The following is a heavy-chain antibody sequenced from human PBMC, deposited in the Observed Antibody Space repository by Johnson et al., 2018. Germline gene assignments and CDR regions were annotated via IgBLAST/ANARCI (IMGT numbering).Heavy chain of an antibody. CDR3: AKDDPRYGMDV. CDR2: ISYDGSNK. CDR1: GFTFSSYG. V-gene: IGHV3-30*18. J-gene: IGHJ6*02. Sequence: QVQLVQSGGGVVQXGRSLRLXCAASGFTFSSYGMHWVRQAPGTGLAWVAVISYDGSNKYYADAVKGRFTISRDNSKNTLYLQMNSLRAEDTAVYYCAKDDPRYGMDVWGQGTTVTVSS.